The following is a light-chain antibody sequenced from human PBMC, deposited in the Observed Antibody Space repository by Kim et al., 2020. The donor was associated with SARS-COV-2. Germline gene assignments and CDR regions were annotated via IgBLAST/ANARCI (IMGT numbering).Light chain of an antibody. V-gene: IGKV3-11*01. CDR3: QQRMNWPIT. CDR2: EAS. Sequence: EIVLTQSPATLSLSPGERATLSCRASQSVSSYLAWYQQKPGQAPRLLMYEASNRATGIPARFSGSGSGTDFTLTISSLEPEDFAVYLCQQRMNWPITFGQGTRLEIK. J-gene: IGKJ5*01. CDR1: QSVSSY.